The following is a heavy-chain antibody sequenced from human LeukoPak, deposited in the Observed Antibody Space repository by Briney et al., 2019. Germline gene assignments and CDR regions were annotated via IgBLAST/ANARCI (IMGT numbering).Heavy chain of an antibody. Sequence: SETLSLTCTVSGGSISSYYWNWIRQPPGKGLEWIGYIYTGGSTNYKPSLKSRVTMSVDTSNNQFSLRLSSVTAADTAVYYCARLPTDYMDVWGKGTTVTVSS. CDR3: ARLPTDYMDV. V-gene: IGHV4-4*09. CDR2: IYTGGST. CDR1: GGSISSYY. J-gene: IGHJ6*03.